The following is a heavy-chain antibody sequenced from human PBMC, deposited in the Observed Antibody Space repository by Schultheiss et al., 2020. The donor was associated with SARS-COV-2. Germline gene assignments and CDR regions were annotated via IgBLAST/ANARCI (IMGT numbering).Heavy chain of an antibody. J-gene: IGHJ4*02. D-gene: IGHD6-19*01. CDR1: GFTFSSYW. Sequence: GGSLRLSCAASGFTFSSYWMHWVRQAPGKGLVWVSRINSDGSSTSYADSVKGRFTISRDNSKNTLYLQMNSLRAEDTAVYYCARSSSGLVPNFDYWGQGTLVTVSS. V-gene: IGHV3-74*01. CDR2: INSDGSST. CDR3: ARSSSGLVPNFDY.